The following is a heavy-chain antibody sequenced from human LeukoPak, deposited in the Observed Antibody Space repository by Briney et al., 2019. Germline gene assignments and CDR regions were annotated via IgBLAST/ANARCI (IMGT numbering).Heavy chain of an antibody. CDR1: GFTFSSYG. J-gene: IGHJ6*02. CDR3: AKDSTTHYYYGMDV. CDR2: ISYDGSNK. V-gene: IGHV3-30*18. D-gene: IGHD4-11*01. Sequence: GGSLRLSCAASGFTFSSYGMHWVPEARGKGLEWVAVISYDGSNKYYADSVKGRFTISRDNSKNTLYLQMNSLRAEDTAVYYCAKDSTTHYYYGMDVWGQGTTVTVSS.